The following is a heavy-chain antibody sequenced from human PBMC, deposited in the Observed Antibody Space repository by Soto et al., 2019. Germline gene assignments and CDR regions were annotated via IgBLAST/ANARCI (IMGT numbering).Heavy chain of an antibody. CDR2: INSDGSST. CDR3: ARDGTYYYDSSGYQTFDY. V-gene: IGHV3-74*01. CDR1: GFTFSSYW. Sequence: PGGSLRLSCAASGFTFSSYWMHWVRQAPGKGLVWVSRINSDGSSTSYADSVKGRFTISRDNAKNTLYLQMNSLRAEDTAVYYCARDGTYYYDSSGYQTFDYWGQGTLVTVSS. D-gene: IGHD3-22*01. J-gene: IGHJ4*02.